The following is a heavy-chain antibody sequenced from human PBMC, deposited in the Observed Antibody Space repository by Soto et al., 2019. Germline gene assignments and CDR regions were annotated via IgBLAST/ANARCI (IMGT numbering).Heavy chain of an antibody. Sequence: EVQLVESGGGLIQPGGSLRLSCAVSGFTVSNNYMSWVRQAPGKGLEGVSVIYSGGYTAYGDSVKGRFTISRDNSKKLTSLQRKRLGGDAPAVFSCGRRGGGGGYWGQGTLVTVSS. CDR3: GRRGGGGGY. CDR2: IYSGGYT. J-gene: IGHJ4*02. D-gene: IGHD3-10*01. CDR1: GFTVSNNY. V-gene: IGHV3-53*01.